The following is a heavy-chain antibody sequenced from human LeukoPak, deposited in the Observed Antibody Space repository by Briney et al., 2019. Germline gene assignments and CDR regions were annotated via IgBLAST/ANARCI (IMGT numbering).Heavy chain of an antibody. CDR3: ARAGWMSSGWFSDY. V-gene: IGHV1-46*01. CDR2: INPSGGGT. Sequence: ASVKVSCKASRYTFTSYYMHWVRQAPGQGLEWMGIINPSGGGTSYAQKFQGGVTMTRDMSTSTVYMELSSLRSEDTAVYYCARAGWMSSGWFSDYWGQGTMVTVSS. D-gene: IGHD6-19*01. CDR1: RYTFTSYY. J-gene: IGHJ4*02.